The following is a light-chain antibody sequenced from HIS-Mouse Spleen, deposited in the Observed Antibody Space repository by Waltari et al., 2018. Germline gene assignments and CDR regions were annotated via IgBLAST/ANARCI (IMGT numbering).Light chain of an antibody. V-gene: IGLV1-44*01. CDR3: CSYAGSSTWV. J-gene: IGLJ3*02. CDR2: SNN. Sequence: QSVLTQPPSASGTPGQRVTISCSGSSSNIGSNTVNWYQQLPGTAPKLLIYSNNQRPSGVSNRFSGSKSGNTASLTISGLQAEDEADYYCCSYAGSSTWVFGGGTKLTVL. CDR1: SSNIGSNT.